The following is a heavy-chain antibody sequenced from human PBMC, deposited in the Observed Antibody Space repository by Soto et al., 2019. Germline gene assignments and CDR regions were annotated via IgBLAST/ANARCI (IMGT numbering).Heavy chain of an antibody. CDR2: INAGNGNT. CDR3: AKEGQYYDILTGYRSYYGMDV. V-gene: IGHV1-3*01. J-gene: IGHJ6*02. D-gene: IGHD3-9*01. CDR1: GYTFTSYA. Sequence: ASVKVSCKASGYTFTSYAMHWVRQAPGQRLEWMGWINAGNGNTKYSQKFQGRVTITRDTSASTAYMELSSLRSEDTAVYYCAKEGQYYDILTGYRSYYGMDVWGQGTTVTVSS.